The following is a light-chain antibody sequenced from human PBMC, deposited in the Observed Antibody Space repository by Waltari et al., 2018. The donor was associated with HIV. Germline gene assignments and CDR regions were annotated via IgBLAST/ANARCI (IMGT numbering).Light chain of an antibody. J-gene: IGLJ1*01. V-gene: IGLV2-11*01. CDR3: CSYTGTHNYV. CDR2: HVN. CDR1: SSDVGGFDH. Sequence: QSAPTQPRSVSGSPGQSVAISCTGPSSDVGGFDHVSWYQRYPGKAPKLMIHHVNERPSGVPDRFSGSKSGNMASLTITGLQAEDEADYYCCSYTGTHNYVFGTGTTVTVL.